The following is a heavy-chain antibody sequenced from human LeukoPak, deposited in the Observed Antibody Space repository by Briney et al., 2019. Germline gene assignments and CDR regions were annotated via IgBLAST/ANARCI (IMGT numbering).Heavy chain of an antibody. CDR3: ARDKGTSYLSSFDY. CDR1: GITVSNNY. V-gene: IGHV3-66*01. D-gene: IGHD6-6*01. Sequence: PGGSLRLSCAATGITVSNNYMNWVRQAPGKGLEWVSAIYSGGSRYYADSVKGRFTISRDNSKNTLYLQMNSLRAADTAVYYCARDKGTSYLSSFDYWGQGTLVTVSS. J-gene: IGHJ4*02. CDR2: IYSGGSR.